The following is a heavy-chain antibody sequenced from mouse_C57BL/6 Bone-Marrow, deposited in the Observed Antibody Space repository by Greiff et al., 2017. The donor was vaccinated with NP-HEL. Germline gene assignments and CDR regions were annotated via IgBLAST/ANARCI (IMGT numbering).Heavy chain of an antibody. Sequence: VQLQQSGPELVKPGASVKMSCKASGYTFTDYNMHWVKQSHGKSLEWIGYINPNNGGTSYNQKFKGKATLTVNKSSSTAYMELRSLTSEDAAVYYCAMDRGYAMDYWGQGTSVTVSS. V-gene: IGHV1-22*01. J-gene: IGHJ4*01. CDR1: GYTFTDYN. CDR2: INPNNGGT. CDR3: AMDRGYAMDY.